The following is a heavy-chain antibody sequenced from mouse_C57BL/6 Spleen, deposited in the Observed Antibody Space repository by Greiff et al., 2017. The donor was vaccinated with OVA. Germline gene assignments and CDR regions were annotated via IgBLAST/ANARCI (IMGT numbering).Heavy chain of an antibody. CDR2: ISSGSSTI. J-gene: IGHJ4*01. CDR3: ANSAYYSNSYAMDY. Sequence: EVQLVESGGGLVKPGGSLKLSCAASGFTFSDYGMHWVRQAPEKGLEWVAYISSGSSTIYYADTVKGRFTISRDNAKNTLFLQMTSLRSEDTAMYYCANSAYYSNSYAMDYWGQGTSVTVSS. V-gene: IGHV5-17*01. CDR1: GFTFSDYG. D-gene: IGHD2-5*01.